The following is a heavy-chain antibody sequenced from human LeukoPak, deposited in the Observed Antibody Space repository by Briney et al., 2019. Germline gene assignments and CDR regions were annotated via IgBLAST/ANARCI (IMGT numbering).Heavy chain of an antibody. D-gene: IGHD6-13*01. J-gene: IGHJ6*02. V-gene: IGHV3-21*01. CDR3: ARDLSMDSSSWYSWDYGMDV. CDR2: ISSSSSYI. Sequence: GGSLRLSCAASGFTFSSYSMNWVRQAPGKGLEWVSSISSSSSYIYYADSVKGRFTISRDNAKNTLYLQMNSLRAEDTAVYYCARDLSMDSSSWYSWDYGMDVWGQGTTVTVSS. CDR1: GFTFSSYS.